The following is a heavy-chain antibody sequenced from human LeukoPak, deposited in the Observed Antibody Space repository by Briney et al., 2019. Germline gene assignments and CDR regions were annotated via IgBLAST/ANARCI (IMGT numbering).Heavy chain of an antibody. CDR1: GYTLTELS. D-gene: IGHD2-2*01. Sequence: ASVKVSCKVSGYTLTELSMHWVRQAPGKGLEWMGGFDPEDGETIYAQKFQGRVTMTEDTSTDTAYMELSSLRSEDTAVYYCARGNAFPGETIVVVPAAHRSGYAFDIWGQGTMVTVSS. J-gene: IGHJ3*02. CDR3: ARGNAFPGETIVVVPAAHRSGYAFDI. CDR2: FDPEDGET. V-gene: IGHV1-24*01.